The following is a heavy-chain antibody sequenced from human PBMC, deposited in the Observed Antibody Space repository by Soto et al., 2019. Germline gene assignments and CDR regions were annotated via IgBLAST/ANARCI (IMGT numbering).Heavy chain of an antibody. D-gene: IGHD3-3*01. CDR1: GFTFSSYA. Sequence: GGSLRLSCAASGFTFSSYAMSWVRQAPGKGLEWVSAISGSGGSTYYADSVKGRFTISRDNSKNTLYLQMNSLRAEDTAVYYCASVGTYYDFWSGYPFDYWGQGTLVTVSS. CDR3: ASVGTYYDFWSGYPFDY. J-gene: IGHJ4*02. CDR2: ISGSGGST. V-gene: IGHV3-23*01.